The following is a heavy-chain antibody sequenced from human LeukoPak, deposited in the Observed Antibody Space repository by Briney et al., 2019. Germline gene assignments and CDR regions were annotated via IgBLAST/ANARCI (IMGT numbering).Heavy chain of an antibody. CDR2: IKQDGSKK. CDR1: GFIISSYW. CDR3: TRVGYIDEGIDY. J-gene: IGHJ4*02. Sequence: GGSLRLSCAASGFIISSYWMSWVRQAPGKGLEWVANIKQDGSKKSYVDSVEGRFTISRDNAKNSLYPQMNSLRAEDTAIYYCTRVGYIDEGIDYWGQGTLVTVSS. V-gene: IGHV3-7*04. D-gene: IGHD5-24*01.